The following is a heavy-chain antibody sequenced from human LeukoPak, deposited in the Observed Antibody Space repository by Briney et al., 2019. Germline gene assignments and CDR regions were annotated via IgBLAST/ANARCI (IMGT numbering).Heavy chain of an antibody. CDR1: GFTFSDYS. Sequence: PGGSLRLSCPASGFTFSDYSMSWVRQAPGKELEWVSSISSSSDYIYYADSVKGRFTIFRDNSKNTLYLQMSSLRVDDTAMYYCARGYAYGDYWGQGTLVAVSS. CDR3: ARGYAYGDY. V-gene: IGHV3-21*04. CDR2: ISSSSDYI. J-gene: IGHJ4*02. D-gene: IGHD3-16*01.